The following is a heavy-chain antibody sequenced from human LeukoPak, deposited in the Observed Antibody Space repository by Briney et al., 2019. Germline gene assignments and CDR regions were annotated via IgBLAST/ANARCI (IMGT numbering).Heavy chain of an antibody. CDR3: AKAQRKMVRGVLFDY. D-gene: IGHD3-10*01. Sequence: GGSLRLSCAASGFTFSSYGMHWVRQAPGMGLEWVAVISYDGSNKYYADSVKGRFTISRDNSKNTLYLQMNSLRAEDTAVYYCAKAQRKMVRGVLFDYWGQGTLVTVSS. J-gene: IGHJ4*02. CDR1: GFTFSSYG. V-gene: IGHV3-30*18. CDR2: ISYDGSNK.